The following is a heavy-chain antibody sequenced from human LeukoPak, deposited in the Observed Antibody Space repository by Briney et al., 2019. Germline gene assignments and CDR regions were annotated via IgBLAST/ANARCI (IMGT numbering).Heavy chain of an antibody. CDR3: ATGPTMPEPDTSPGLLDF. V-gene: IGHV1-24*01. CDR2: VDPESGAA. J-gene: IGHJ1*01. CDR1: GYSLTELS. D-gene: IGHD3/OR15-3a*01. Sequence: VSVKVSCKVSGYSLTELSTHWVRQAPGKGLEWMGGVDPESGAAMYAQKLQGRVTMTEDTSTDTAYMELNSLTSDDTAVYYCATGPTMPEPDTSPGLLDFWGQGTLVTVSS.